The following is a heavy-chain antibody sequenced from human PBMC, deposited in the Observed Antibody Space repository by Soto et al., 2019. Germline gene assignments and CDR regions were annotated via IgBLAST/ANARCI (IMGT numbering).Heavy chain of an antibody. V-gene: IGHV4-31*03. CDR3: ARSSMSYFDY. Sequence: SETLSLTCTVSGGSISRSGYFWSWIRQHPGKGLEWIGYTYDSGSTYYNPSLKSRVSLSVDTSKNQFSLNLTSVTAADTAMYYCARSSMSYFDYWGQGTLVTVSS. J-gene: IGHJ4*02. CDR2: TYDSGST. CDR1: GGSISRSGYF.